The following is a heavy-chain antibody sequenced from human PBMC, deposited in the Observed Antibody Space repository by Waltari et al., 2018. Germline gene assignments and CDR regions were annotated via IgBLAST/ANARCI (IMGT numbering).Heavy chain of an antibody. D-gene: IGHD3-16*01. CDR2: INPTNGVT. J-gene: IGHJ4*02. Sequence: QVHLVQSGAELTQSGASVKVSCTASGYSFGGYYLYWVRQAPGQGLEWMGWINPTNGVTNYAQKFQGRVTMTRDTSINSVYMDLSRLRSDDTAVYFCARGLGGSSPFDYWGRGTLVTVSS. CDR3: ARGLGGSSPFDY. V-gene: IGHV1-2*02. CDR1: GYSFGGYY.